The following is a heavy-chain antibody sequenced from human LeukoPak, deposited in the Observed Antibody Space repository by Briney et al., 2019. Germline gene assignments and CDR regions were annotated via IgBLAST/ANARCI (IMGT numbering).Heavy chain of an antibody. Sequence: GGSLRLSCAASGFTFSSYAMSWVRQAPGKGLEWVSVIYSGGSTYYADSVKGGFTISRDNSKNTLYLQMNSLRAEDTAVYYCARGHRNTMVRGVIRYYYMDVWGKGTTVTISS. CDR1: GFTFSSYA. CDR3: ARGHRNTMVRGVIRYYYMDV. D-gene: IGHD3-10*01. J-gene: IGHJ6*03. CDR2: IYSGGST. V-gene: IGHV3-66*01.